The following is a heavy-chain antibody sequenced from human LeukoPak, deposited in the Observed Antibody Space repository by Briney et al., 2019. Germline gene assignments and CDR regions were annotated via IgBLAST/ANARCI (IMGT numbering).Heavy chain of an antibody. D-gene: IGHD3-3*01. CDR3: AREGGFFRPLDF. V-gene: IGHV4-4*02. Sequence: SETLSLTCGVSGGSVTSTNWWTWVRQPPGKGLEWIGEVRLDGKTHYNPSLQSRLTILVSLSENHISLRLTSVTAADTAVYYCAREGGFFRPLDFSGQGTLVSVSS. J-gene: IGHJ4*02. CDR2: VRLDGKT. CDR1: GGSVTSTNW.